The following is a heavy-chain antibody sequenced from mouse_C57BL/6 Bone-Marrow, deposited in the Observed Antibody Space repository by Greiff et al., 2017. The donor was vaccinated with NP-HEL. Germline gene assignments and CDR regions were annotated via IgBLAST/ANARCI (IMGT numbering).Heavy chain of an antibody. D-gene: IGHD2-12*01. V-gene: IGHV1-59*01. CDR1: GYTFTSYW. CDR3: AQNYIAMDY. CDR2: IDPSDSYT. Sequence: QVQLQQSGAELVRPGTSVKLSCKASGYTFTSYWMHWVKQRPGQGLEWIGVIDPSDSYTNYNQKFKGKATLTVDTSSSTAYMQLSSLTSEDSAVYYCAQNYIAMDYWGQGTSVTVSS. J-gene: IGHJ4*01.